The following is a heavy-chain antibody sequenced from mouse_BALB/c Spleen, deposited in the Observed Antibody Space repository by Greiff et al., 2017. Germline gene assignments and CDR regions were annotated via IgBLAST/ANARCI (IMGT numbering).Heavy chain of an antibody. CDR2: IWGDGST. V-gene: IGHV2-6-7*01. J-gene: IGHJ4*01. D-gene: IGHD2-4*01. CDR3: TSMITTSAMDY. Sequence: VQRVESGPGLVAPSQSLSITCTVSGFSLTGYGVNWVRQPPGKGLEWLGMIWGDGSTDYNSALKSRLSISKDNSKSQVFLKMNSLQTDDTARYYCTSMITTSAMDYWGQGTSVTVSS. CDR1: GFSLTGYG.